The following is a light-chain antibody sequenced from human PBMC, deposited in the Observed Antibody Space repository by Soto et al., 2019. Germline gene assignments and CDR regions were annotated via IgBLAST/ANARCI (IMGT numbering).Light chain of an antibody. CDR3: SSYAGTNIVL. CDR1: SSDVGGYKY. Sequence: QSALTQPPSASGSPGQSVTISCTGTSSDVGGYKYVSWYQQHPGKAPKLMIYDVAKRPSGVPDRFSGSKSGNTASLIVSGLQAEDEADYYCSSYAGTNIVLFGGGTKLTVL. J-gene: IGLJ2*01. CDR2: DVA. V-gene: IGLV2-8*01.